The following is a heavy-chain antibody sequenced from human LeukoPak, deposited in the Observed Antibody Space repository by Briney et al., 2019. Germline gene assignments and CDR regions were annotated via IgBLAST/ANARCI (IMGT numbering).Heavy chain of an antibody. CDR3: ARDNTPPRERFGELSENYYYYGMDV. D-gene: IGHD3-10*01. CDR2: IIPIFGTA. J-gene: IGHJ6*04. V-gene: IGHV1-69*06. CDR1: GGTFSSYA. Sequence: ASVKVSCKASGGTFSSYAISWVRQAPGQGLEWMGGIIPIFGTANYAQKFQGRVTITADKSTSTAYMELSSLRSEDTAVYYCARDNTPPRERFGELSENYYYYGMDVWGKGTTVTVSS.